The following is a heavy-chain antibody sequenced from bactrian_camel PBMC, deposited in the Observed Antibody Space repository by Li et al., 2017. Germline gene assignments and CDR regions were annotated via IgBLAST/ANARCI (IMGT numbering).Heavy chain of an antibody. J-gene: IGHJ4*01. Sequence: HVQLVESGGGSVQAGGSLRLSCAVKQSTYELYCLGWFRQAPGIERERVATIDGEGQITYEDSVKGRFTISKDNSENTLYLQLNNVEPEDAGLYYCAAARWIGVTFSCENFVYRGKGTQVTVS. D-gene: IGHD5*01. CDR3: AAARWIGVTFSCENFVY. CDR1: QSTYELYC. V-gene: IGHV3S53*01. CDR2: IDGEGQI.